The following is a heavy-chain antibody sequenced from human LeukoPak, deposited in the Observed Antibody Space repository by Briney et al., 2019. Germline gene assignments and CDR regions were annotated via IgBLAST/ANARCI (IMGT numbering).Heavy chain of an antibody. CDR3: AREIVVVPAAIQRYYYYGMDV. V-gene: IGHV4-59*01. Sequence: SETLSLTCTVSGGSISSYYWSWIRQPPGKGLEWIGYIYYSGSTNYNPSLKSRITISVDTSKNQFSLKLSSVTAADTAVYYCAREIVVVPAAIQRYYYYGMDVWGQGTTVTVSS. D-gene: IGHD2-2*01. CDR1: GGSISSYY. J-gene: IGHJ6*02. CDR2: IYYSGST.